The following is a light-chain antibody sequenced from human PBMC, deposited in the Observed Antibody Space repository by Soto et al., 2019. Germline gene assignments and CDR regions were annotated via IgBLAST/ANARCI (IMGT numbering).Light chain of an antibody. CDR2: GAS. J-gene: IGKJ5*01. Sequence: IDLTHSADVQSVAPVGRPTLYYRASQTVSSNYLAWYQHRPGQAPRLLIYGASTRATGIPARFSGSGSGTEFTLSIRSLQSEDFAVYYCQQYTNWPPITFGQGTRLEIK. V-gene: IGKV3D-15*01. CDR3: QQYTNWPPIT. CDR1: QTVSSN.